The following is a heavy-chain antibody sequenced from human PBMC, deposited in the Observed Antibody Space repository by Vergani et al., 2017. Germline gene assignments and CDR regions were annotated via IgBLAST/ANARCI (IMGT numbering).Heavy chain of an antibody. CDR2: IYYSGST. Sequence: QLQLQESGPGLVKPSETLSLTCTVSGGSISSSSYYWGWIRQPPGKGLEWIGSIYYSGSTYYNPSLKSRVTISVDTSKNQFSLKLSSVTAADTAVYYCARRVRSLLWFGESYYYYMDVWGKGTTVTVSS. CDR1: GGSISSSSYY. CDR3: ARRVRSLLWFGESYYYYMDV. J-gene: IGHJ6*03. V-gene: IGHV4-39*07. D-gene: IGHD3-10*01.